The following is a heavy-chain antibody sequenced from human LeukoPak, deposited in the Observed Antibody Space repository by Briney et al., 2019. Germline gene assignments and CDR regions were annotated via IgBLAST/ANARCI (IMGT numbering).Heavy chain of an antibody. Sequence: PSETLSLTSTVSGGSISSYYWSWIRQPPGKGLEWIGYIYYSGSTNYNPSLKSRVTISVDTSKNQFSLKLSSVTAADTAVYYCARLDYYGSGTFYWGQGTLVTVSS. V-gene: IGHV4-59*08. D-gene: IGHD3-10*01. CDR1: GGSISSYY. J-gene: IGHJ4*02. CDR3: ARLDYYGSGTFY. CDR2: IYYSGST.